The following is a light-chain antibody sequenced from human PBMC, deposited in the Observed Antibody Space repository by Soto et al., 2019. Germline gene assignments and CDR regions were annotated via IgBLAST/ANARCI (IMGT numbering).Light chain of an antibody. CDR3: QHYSSYSET. V-gene: IGKV1D-16*01. J-gene: IGKJ1*01. CDR1: QGISSW. Sequence: DIQMAQFPSRFTENVRDRVNCTCRASQGISSWLAWYQQKPGKAPKXLIYAASSLQSGVPSRFSGSGSGTEFTLTISSLQPDDFATYYCQHYSSYSETLGEGTKVDIK. CDR2: AAS.